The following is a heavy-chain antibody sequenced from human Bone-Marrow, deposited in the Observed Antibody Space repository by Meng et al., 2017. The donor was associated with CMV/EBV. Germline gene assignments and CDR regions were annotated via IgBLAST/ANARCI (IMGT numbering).Heavy chain of an antibody. J-gene: IGHJ5*02. V-gene: IGHV4-61*01. Sequence: SETLSLTCPVSGGSVSSGSYYWSWIRQPPGKGLEWIGYIYYSGSTNYNPSLKSRVTISVDTSKNQFSLKLSSVTAADTAVYYCASSMAYSSSYSFDPWGQGTLVTVSS. CDR3: ASSMAYSSSYSFDP. D-gene: IGHD6-6*01. CDR1: GGSVSSGSYY. CDR2: IYYSGST.